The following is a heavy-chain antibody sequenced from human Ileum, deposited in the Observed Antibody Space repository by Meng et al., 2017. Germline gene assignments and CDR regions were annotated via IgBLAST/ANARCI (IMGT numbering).Heavy chain of an antibody. CDR1: RDSFNTYP. V-gene: IGHV1-69*12. D-gene: IGHD4-17*01. J-gene: IGHJ4*02. Sequence: QVLLVQAGAEVRKPGSAVKVSCKASRDSFNTYPISWVRQAPGQGLEWMGGILPIFGTPNYAQKFQGRVTITADESTSTVYMELISLKSEDTAMYYCARGDVTTWNCHYWGPGTLVTVSS. CDR2: ILPIFGTP. CDR3: ARGDVTTWNCHY.